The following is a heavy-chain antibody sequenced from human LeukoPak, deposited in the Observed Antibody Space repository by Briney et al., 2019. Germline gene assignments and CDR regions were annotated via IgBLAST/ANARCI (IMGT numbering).Heavy chain of an antibody. J-gene: IGHJ3*02. D-gene: IGHD3-3*01. CDR1: GGSISSGDYY. CDR2: IYYSGST. Sequence: PSETLSLTCSVSGGSISSGDYYWSWIRQPPRKGLEWIGYIYYSGSTYYNPSLKSRVTISVDTSKNQFSLKLSSVTAADTAVYYCARGITIFGVVIIPVAFDIWGQGTMVTVSS. V-gene: IGHV4-30-4*08. CDR3: ARGITIFGVVIIPVAFDI.